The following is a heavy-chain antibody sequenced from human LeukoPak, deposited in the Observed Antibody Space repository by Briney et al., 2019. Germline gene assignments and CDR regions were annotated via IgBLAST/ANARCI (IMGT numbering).Heavy chain of an antibody. CDR1: GASLSSGSYY. D-gene: IGHD4-17*01. J-gene: IGHJ6*03. CDR2: IYPSGST. Sequence: PSGTLSLTCTVSGASLSSGSYYWSWIRQPAGKGLEWIGRIYPSGSTDYNPSLKSRVTISIDTSKNQFSLKQSSVTAADTAVYYCARVAVNPYGYYYYMDVWGKGTTVTISS. CDR3: ARVAVNPYGYYYYMDV. V-gene: IGHV4-61*10.